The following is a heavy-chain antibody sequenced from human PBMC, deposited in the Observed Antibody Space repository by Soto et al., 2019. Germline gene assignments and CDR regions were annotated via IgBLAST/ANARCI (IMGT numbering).Heavy chain of an antibody. J-gene: IGHJ6*02. D-gene: IGHD5-18*01. CDR1: GFTFSSYA. CDR3: ARDRLLDTEYYYYGMDV. CDR2: ISYDGSNK. Sequence: LRLSCAASGFTFSSYAMHWVRQAPGKGLEWVAVISYDGSNKYYADSVKGRFTISRDNSKNTLYLQMNSLRAEDTAVYYCARDRLLDTEYYYYGMDVWGQGTTVTVSS. V-gene: IGHV3-30-3*01.